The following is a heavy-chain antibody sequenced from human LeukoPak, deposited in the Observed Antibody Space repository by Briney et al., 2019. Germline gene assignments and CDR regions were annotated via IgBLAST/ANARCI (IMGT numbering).Heavy chain of an antibody. CDR1: GFTFSSYG. J-gene: IGHJ6*03. D-gene: IGHD2-8*01. CDR2: IRYDGSHK. CDR3: AKDRCSNGIGCYYYYMDV. V-gene: IGHV3-30*02. Sequence: GGSLRLSCAASGFTFSSYGMHWVRQPPGKGLEWVAFIRYDGSHKYYADSVKGRFTISRDSSKNILYLQMNSLRAEDTAVYYCAKDRCSNGIGCYYYYMDVWGKGTTVTISS.